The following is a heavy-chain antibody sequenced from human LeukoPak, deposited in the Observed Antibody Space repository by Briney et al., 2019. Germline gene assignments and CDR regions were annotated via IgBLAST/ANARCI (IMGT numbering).Heavy chain of an antibody. D-gene: IGHD1-1*01. J-gene: IGHJ4*02. CDR1: GFTFSSFG. Sequence: PGGSLRLSCAASGFTFSSFGMNWVRQAPGKGLEWVSYISSSSRTTYYADSVKGRFTISRDNAKNSLYLQMNSLRAEDTAVYYCARRSTGTTVDYWGQGTLVTVSS. CDR2: ISSSSRTT. V-gene: IGHV3-48*01. CDR3: ARRSTGTTVDY.